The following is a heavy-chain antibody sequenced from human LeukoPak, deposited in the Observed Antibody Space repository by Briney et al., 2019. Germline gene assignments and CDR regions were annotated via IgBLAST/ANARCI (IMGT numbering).Heavy chain of an antibody. V-gene: IGHV5-51*01. D-gene: IGHD3-9*01. Sequence: GESLKISCRGSGFSFTSYWIAWVRRMPGKGLEWMGIIYPGDSDSRYSPSFQGQVTISADKSISTAYLQWSSLEASDTAMYYCARRPDHDILTGLGGYYFDYWGQGTLVTVSS. J-gene: IGHJ4*02. CDR3: ARRPDHDILTGLGGYYFDY. CDR1: GFSFTSYW. CDR2: IYPGDSDS.